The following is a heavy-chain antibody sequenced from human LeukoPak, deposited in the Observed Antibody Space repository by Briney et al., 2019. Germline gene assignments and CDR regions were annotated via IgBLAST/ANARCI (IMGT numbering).Heavy chain of an antibody. Sequence: GGSLRLSCATTGFTFTSYWMNWVRQVPGKGLVWVSRSNTDGSITTYVGSVKGRFTISRDNAKNTLYLQMNSLRVEDTAVYYCAKDIIPSIVVVVAATPTFDYWGQGTLVTVSS. J-gene: IGHJ4*02. CDR3: AKDIIPSIVVVVAATPTFDY. CDR1: GFTFTSYW. V-gene: IGHV3-74*03. CDR2: SNTDGSIT. D-gene: IGHD2-15*01.